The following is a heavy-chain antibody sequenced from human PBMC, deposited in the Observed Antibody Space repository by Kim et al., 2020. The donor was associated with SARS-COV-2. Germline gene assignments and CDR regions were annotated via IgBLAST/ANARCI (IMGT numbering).Heavy chain of an antibody. J-gene: IGHJ4*02. Sequence: GGSLRLSCAASGFTFSSYAMTWVRQAPGKGLEWVSTINNNGGTTYYGDSVKGRFTISRDNSKNTLYLQMNSLRAEDTAVYYCAKDHIINGWYYFDYWGQGTLVTVSS. CDR1: GFTFSSYA. CDR3: AKDHIINGWYYFDY. V-gene: IGHV3-23*01. CDR2: INNNGGTT. D-gene: IGHD6-19*01.